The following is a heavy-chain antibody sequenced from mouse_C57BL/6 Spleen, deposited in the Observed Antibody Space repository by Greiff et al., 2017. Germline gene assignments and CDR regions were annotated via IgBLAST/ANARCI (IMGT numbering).Heavy chain of an antibody. D-gene: IGHD2-4*01. CDR1: GYTFTSYW. CDR3: ARRDDYDDRFAY. J-gene: IGHJ3*01. CDR2: IDPSDSET. V-gene: IGHV1-52*01. Sequence: QSCKASGYTFTSYWMHWVKQRPIQGLEWIGNIDPSDSETHYNQKFKDKATLTVDKSSSTAYMQLSSLTSEDSAVYYCARRDDYDDRFAYWGQGTLVTVSA.